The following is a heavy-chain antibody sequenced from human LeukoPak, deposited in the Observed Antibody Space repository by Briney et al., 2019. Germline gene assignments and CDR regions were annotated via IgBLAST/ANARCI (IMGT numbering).Heavy chain of an antibody. CDR3: AREQDSGTFLDY. Sequence: ASVKVSCKASGYTFTGYYIHWVRQAPGQGLEWMGWINPNSGGTNYAQKFQGRVTMTRDTSISTAYMELSRLRSDDTAVYYCAREQDSGTFLDYWGQGTLATVSP. J-gene: IGHJ4*02. CDR2: INPNSGGT. CDR1: GYTFTGYY. D-gene: IGHD1-26*01. V-gene: IGHV1-2*02.